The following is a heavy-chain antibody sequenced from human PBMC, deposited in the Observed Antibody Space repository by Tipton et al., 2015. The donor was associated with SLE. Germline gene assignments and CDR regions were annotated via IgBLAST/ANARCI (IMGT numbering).Heavy chain of an antibody. Sequence: LSLTCAVYGGSFSGYYWSWVRQAPGKGLEWVANIKQDGSEKYYVDSVKGRFTISRDNAKNSLYLQMNSLRAEDTAVYYCARPGELRAFDIWGQGTMVTVSS. CDR1: GGSFSGYY. V-gene: IGHV3-7*01. CDR2: IKQDGSEK. D-gene: IGHD1-26*01. J-gene: IGHJ3*02. CDR3: ARPGELRAFDI.